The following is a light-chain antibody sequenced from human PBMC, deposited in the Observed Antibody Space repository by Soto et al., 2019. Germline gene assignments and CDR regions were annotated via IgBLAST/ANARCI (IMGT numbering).Light chain of an antibody. CDR2: SNN. J-gene: IGLJ3*02. CDR3: SAWDDSLSGPV. Sequence: QLVLTQPPSASGTPGQRVTISCSGSNSNVGNNTVNWYQQFPGTSPKLLMYSNNQRPSGVPDRSSGSKSGASASLAISGLRSEDEADYYCSAWDDSLSGPVFGGGTKLTVL. CDR1: NSNVGNNT. V-gene: IGLV1-44*01.